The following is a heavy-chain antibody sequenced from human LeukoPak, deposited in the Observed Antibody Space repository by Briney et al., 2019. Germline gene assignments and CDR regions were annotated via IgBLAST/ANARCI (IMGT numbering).Heavy chain of an antibody. D-gene: IGHD3-3*01. J-gene: IGHJ4*02. CDR2: ISGDGTTT. Sequence: GGSLRLSCAASGFTFSDYYMSWIRQAPGKGREWISYISGDGTTTYYAGSVKGRFTISRDNANNFLHLQMNSLRAEDTAAYYCATHRDDFWSGFDYWGQGTVVSVSS. CDR3: ATHRDDFWSGFDY. CDR1: GFTFSDYY. V-gene: IGHV3-11*01.